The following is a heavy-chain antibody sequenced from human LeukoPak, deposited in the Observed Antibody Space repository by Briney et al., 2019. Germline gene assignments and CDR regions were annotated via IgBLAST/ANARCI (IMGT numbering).Heavy chain of an antibody. CDR1: GFHFSSYV. J-gene: IGHJ3*02. V-gene: IGHV3-23*01. CDR3: ERGVSISSSWYNDI. D-gene: IGHD6-13*01. CDR2: ISESGGAT. Sequence: GGSLRLSCAASGFHFSSYVMTWVRQAPGKGLEWVSSISESGGATYSADSVKGRFVISRDNSKNTLYLQMNSLRAEDTAVYHCERGVSISSSWYNDIWGQGTMVIVSS.